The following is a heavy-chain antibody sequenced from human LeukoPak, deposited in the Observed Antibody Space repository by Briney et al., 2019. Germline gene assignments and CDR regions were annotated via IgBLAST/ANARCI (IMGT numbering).Heavy chain of an antibody. CDR1: GFTFSSYW. D-gene: IGHD3-3*01. CDR2: INTDGSST. V-gene: IGHV3-74*01. CDR3: ARDLDYDFWSGPWAFDI. J-gene: IGHJ3*02. Sequence: GGSRRLSCAASGFTFSSYWMHWVRQAPGKGLVWVSRINTDGSSTSYADSVKGRFTISRDNAKNTLYLQMNSLRAEDTAVYYCARDLDYDFWSGPWAFDIWGQGTMVTVSS.